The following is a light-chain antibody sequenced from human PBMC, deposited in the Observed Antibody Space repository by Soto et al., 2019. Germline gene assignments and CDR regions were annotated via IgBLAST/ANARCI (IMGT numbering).Light chain of an antibody. CDR1: QNINTW. V-gene: IGKV1-5*01. J-gene: IGKJ2*01. Sequence: DIQMTQSPSTLSASIGARITITCRASQNINTWLAWYQQKPGRAPKVLIYDASSLESGVPSRISGSGSVTEFILTISSLQLDDFATYYCHQYYGYPYTFGQGTKLEIK. CDR2: DAS. CDR3: HQYYGYPYT.